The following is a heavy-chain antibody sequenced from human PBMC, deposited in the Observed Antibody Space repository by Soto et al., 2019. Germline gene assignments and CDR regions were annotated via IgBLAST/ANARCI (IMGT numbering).Heavy chain of an antibody. CDR2: TFYRSKWYN. D-gene: IGHD1-1*01. CDR1: GDSVSSTAVA. V-gene: IGHV6-1*01. J-gene: IGHJ4*02. Sequence: PSQTLSLTCAMSGDSVSSTAVAWNWIRQSPSRGLEWLGRTFYRSKWYNDYAVSVKSRITVSPDTSKNQFSLQLDSVTPEDAAMYYCARDRGTVEPFDYWGQGTLVTVSS. CDR3: ARDRGTVEPFDY.